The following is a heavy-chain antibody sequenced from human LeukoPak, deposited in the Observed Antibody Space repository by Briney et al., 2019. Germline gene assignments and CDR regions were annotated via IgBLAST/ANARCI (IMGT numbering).Heavy chain of an antibody. CDR2: IYTSGST. J-gene: IGHJ6*03. Sequence: SQTLSLTCTVSGGSISSGNYYWSWIRQPAGKGLEWIGHIYTSGSTNYNPSLKSRVTISVDTSKNQFSLKLSSVTAADTAVYYCAREYSSPWFGRYYNYMDVWGKGTTVTVSS. D-gene: IGHD3-10*01. CDR1: GGSISSGNYY. V-gene: IGHV4-61*09. CDR3: AREYSSPWFGRYYNYMDV.